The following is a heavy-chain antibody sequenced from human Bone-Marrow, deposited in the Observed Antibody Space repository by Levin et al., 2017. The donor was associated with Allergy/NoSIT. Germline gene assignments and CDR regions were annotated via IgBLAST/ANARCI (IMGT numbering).Heavy chain of an antibody. J-gene: IGHJ4*02. Sequence: PGESLKISCTASGFTFSAYWMTWVRQAPGKGLEWVASLNEDGSQTSYVDSVKGRFTISRDNAKNSLLLQMNSLRADDTALYYCARTVTGSTPLWGQGTLVTVSS. CDR1: GFTFSAYW. CDR2: LNEDGSQT. D-gene: IGHD1-20*01. CDR3: ARTVTGSTPL. V-gene: IGHV3-7*02.